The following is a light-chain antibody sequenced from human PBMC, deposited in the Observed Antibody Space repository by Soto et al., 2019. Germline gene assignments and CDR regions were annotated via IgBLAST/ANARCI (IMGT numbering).Light chain of an antibody. V-gene: IGKV1-5*01. J-gene: IGKJ1*01. Sequence: DIQMTQSPSTLSASVGDRVTITCRASQSISTWLAWYQQKPGKVPKLLIYDASSLESGVPSRFSGSGSGTEFTLTIISLRPDDSATYYCQQYNSYSQTFGQGTKVEIK. CDR1: QSISTW. CDR2: DAS. CDR3: QQYNSYSQT.